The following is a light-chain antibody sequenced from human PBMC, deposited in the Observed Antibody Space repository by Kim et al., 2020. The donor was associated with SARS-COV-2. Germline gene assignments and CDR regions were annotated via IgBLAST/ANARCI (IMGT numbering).Light chain of an antibody. V-gene: IGKV3-15*01. J-gene: IGKJ4*01. Sequence: EIVLTQSPASLSVSPGERATLSCRASQRLGTNLAWYQHKPGQAPRLLIYGASTRATGIPARFSGAGSGTEFTLTISSLQSEDFAVYFCQQYNDWLSFGGGTKLEI. CDR2: GAS. CDR3: QQYNDWLS. CDR1: QRLGTN.